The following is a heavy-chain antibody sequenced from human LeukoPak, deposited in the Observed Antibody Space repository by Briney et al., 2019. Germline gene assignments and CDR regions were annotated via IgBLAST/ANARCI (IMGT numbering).Heavy chain of an antibody. Sequence: ASQKVSCKVSGYTLSQFSMHWVRQAPGKGLECMGGFDTEDGEAIYAQKFQGRVTMTADTSTDKAYMELSSRRSEDTAVYYCATDFLNPMARGLGAFDIWGQGTMVTVSS. CDR3: ATDFLNPMARGLGAFDI. CDR1: GYTLSQFS. J-gene: IGHJ3*02. V-gene: IGHV1-24*01. CDR2: FDTEDGEA. D-gene: IGHD3-10*01.